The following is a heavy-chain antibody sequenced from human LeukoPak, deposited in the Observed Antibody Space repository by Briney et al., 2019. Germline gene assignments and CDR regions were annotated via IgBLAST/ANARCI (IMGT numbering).Heavy chain of an antibody. Sequence: PGGSLRLSCAASGFTFSSYEMNWVRQAPGKGPEWVSYISSSGSTIYYADSLKGRFTISRDNAKNSLYLQMNSLRAEDTAVYYCARDRGVRGGAVNWFDPWGQGTLVTVSS. CDR2: ISSSGSTI. D-gene: IGHD3-10*01. V-gene: IGHV3-48*03. CDR3: ARDRGVRGGAVNWFDP. CDR1: GFTFSSYE. J-gene: IGHJ5*02.